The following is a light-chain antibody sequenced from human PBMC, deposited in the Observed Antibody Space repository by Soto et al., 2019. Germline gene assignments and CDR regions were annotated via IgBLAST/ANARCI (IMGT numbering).Light chain of an antibody. Sequence: QSALTQPPSASGSPGQSVTISCPGTSSDVGGYNFVSWYQHHPGKAPKLIIYEVNKRPSGVPNRFSGSKSGNTASLTVSGLQAEDEADYYCNSYAGSNIYGFGTGTKLTVL. CDR1: SSDVGGYNF. CDR3: NSYAGSNIYG. CDR2: EVN. V-gene: IGLV2-8*01. J-gene: IGLJ1*01.